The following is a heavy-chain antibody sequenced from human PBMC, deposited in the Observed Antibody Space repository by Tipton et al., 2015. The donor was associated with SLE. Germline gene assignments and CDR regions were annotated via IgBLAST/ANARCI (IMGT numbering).Heavy chain of an antibody. CDR2: ISNSGWT. D-gene: IGHD2-2*01. CDR3: ARDKVVPAAKHYMDV. J-gene: IGHJ6*03. Sequence: SLRLSCAASGFTFRNYAMSWVRQAPGKGLEWVSFISNSGWTYYADSVKGRFTISRDGSKNTLYLQMNSLRGEDTAVYFCARDKVVPAAKHYMDVWGKGTTVTVSS. CDR1: GFTFRNYA. V-gene: IGHV3-23*03.